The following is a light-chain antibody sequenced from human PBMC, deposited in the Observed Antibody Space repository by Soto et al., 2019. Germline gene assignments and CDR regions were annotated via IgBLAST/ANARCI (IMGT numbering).Light chain of an antibody. CDR3: QSVDSSLGGHVV. V-gene: IGLV1-40*01. J-gene: IGLJ2*01. CDR2: ANN. Sequence: QSVLTQPPSVSGAPGQRVTISCTGSSSNIGAGYDVHWYQQLPETAPKLLISANNNRPSGVPDRFFGFKSGTSASLAITGLQAEDEADYYCQSVDSSLGGHVVFGGGTKVTVL. CDR1: SSNIGAGYD.